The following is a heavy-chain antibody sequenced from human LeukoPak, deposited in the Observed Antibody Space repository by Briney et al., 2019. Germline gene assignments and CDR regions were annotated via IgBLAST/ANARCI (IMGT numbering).Heavy chain of an antibody. CDR3: ARPGVTPDTNWFDS. CDR2: INPNSGGT. CDR1: GYTFTDYH. J-gene: IGHJ5*01. D-gene: IGHD5-18*01. V-gene: IGHV1-2*02. Sequence: GASVKVSCKASGYTFTDYHVHWVRQAPGQGLEWMGWINPNSGGTIYVQKFQGRVTMTRDTSISTAYMELSRLKSDDTAVYYCARPGVTPDTNWFDSWGQGTLVTVSS.